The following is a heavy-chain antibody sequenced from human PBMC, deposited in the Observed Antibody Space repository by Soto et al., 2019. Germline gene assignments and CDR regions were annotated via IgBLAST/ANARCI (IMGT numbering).Heavy chain of an antibody. V-gene: IGHV3-33*01. CDR2: IWYDGSNK. CDR3: ARDIKFVDIVSTIVPHYSFSGMDV. J-gene: IGHJ6*02. D-gene: IGHD5-12*01. CDR1: GFTFSRYG. Sequence: QVQVVESGGGVVQAGRSLRLSCEVSGFTFSRYGMHWVRQAPGKGLEWVAFIWYDGSNKNYGDSVKGRFTVSRDDLKKPVYLQMKSLSAEDTAVYYCARDIKFVDIVSTIVPHYSFSGMDVWGQGTTVTVSS.